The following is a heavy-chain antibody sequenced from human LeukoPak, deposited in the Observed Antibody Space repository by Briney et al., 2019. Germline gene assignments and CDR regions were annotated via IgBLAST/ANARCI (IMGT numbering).Heavy chain of an antibody. CDR2: IYHSGST. Sequence: SETLSLTCTVSGYSISSGYYWGWIRQPPGQGLEWIGSIYHSGSTYYNPSLKSRVTISVDTSKNQFSLKLSSVTAADTAVYYCARVTGYMIEDYFDYWGQGTLVTVSS. V-gene: IGHV4-38-2*02. CDR1: GYSISSGYY. D-gene: IGHD3-22*01. CDR3: ARVTGYMIEDYFDY. J-gene: IGHJ4*02.